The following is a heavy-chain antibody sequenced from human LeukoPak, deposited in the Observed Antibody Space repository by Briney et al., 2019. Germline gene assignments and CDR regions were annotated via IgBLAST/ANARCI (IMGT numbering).Heavy chain of an antibody. Sequence: GGSLRLSCAASGFIFSSYSMNWVRQAPGKGLEWVSSISSSSSYIYYADSVKGRFTISRDNAKNSLYLQMNSMRAEDTAVYYCARDRRGSVTVFDYWGQGTLVTVSS. D-gene: IGHD3-16*01. V-gene: IGHV3-21*01. CDR1: GFIFSSYS. J-gene: IGHJ4*02. CDR3: ARDRRGSVTVFDY. CDR2: ISSSSSYI.